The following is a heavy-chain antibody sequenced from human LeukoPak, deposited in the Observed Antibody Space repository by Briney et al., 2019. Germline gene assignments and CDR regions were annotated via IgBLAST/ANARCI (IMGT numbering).Heavy chain of an antibody. J-gene: IGHJ4*02. D-gene: IGHD5-18*01. Sequence: GGSLRLSCAASGFPFSSYEVNWVRQAPGKGLEWVSYISSSGSTIYYADSVKGRFTISRDNAKNSLYLQMNSLRAEDTAAYYCARAPGGYSYGTPNFDYWGQGTLVTVSS. CDR3: ARAPGGYSYGTPNFDY. CDR2: ISSSGSTI. V-gene: IGHV3-48*03. CDR1: GFPFSSYE.